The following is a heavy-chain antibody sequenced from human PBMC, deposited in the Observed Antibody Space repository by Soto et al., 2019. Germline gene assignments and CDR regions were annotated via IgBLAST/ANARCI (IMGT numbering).Heavy chain of an antibody. D-gene: IGHD4-17*01. CDR1: GFTFDNYG. CDR3: AGGDYADSIDY. CDR2: ISYDDTYK. V-gene: IGHV3-33*01. J-gene: IGHJ4*02. Sequence: QVHLVESGGGVVQPGRPLRLSCAASGFTFDNYGMLWVRQAPGKGLEWVALISYDDTYKYYTDSVRGRFTISRDNSKNILFLQMNSLKADDTAVYYCAGGDYADSIDYWGQGTLVTVSS.